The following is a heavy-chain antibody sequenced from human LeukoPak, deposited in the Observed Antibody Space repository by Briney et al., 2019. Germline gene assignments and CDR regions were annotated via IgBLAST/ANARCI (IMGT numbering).Heavy chain of an antibody. D-gene: IGHD1-26*01. V-gene: IGHV3-30*18. Sequence: PGRSLRLSCAASGFTFSSYAMHWVRQAPGKGLEWVAVISYDGSNKYYADSVKGRFTISRDNSKNTLYLQMNSLRAEDTAVYYCAKTWELRESYYFDYWGQGTLVTVSS. CDR3: AKTWELRESYYFDY. CDR1: GFTFSSYA. J-gene: IGHJ4*02. CDR2: ISYDGSNK.